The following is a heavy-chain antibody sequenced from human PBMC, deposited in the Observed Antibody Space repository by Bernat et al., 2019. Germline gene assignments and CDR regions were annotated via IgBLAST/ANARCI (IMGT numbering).Heavy chain of an antibody. CDR3: TREGCSGGSCYFYFDY. J-gene: IGHJ4*02. D-gene: IGHD2-15*01. V-gene: IGHV3-49*03. Sequence: EVQLVESGGGLVQPGRSLRLSCTASGFTFGDYAMSWFRQAPGKGLEWVGFIRSKAYGGTTGYAASVKGRFTISRDDSKSIAYLQMNSLKTEDTAVYYCTREGCSGGSCYFYFDYWGQGTLVTVSS. CDR1: GFTFGDYA. CDR2: IRSKAYGGTT.